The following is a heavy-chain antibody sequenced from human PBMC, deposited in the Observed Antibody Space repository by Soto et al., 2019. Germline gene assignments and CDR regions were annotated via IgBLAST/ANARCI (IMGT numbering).Heavy chain of an antibody. Sequence: ASVKVSCKASGYTFTSFHMHWVRQAPGLGLEWMGKMNPHGGNTRYAQKFQGRVTMTRNTSMSTAYMELSSLRSEDTAVYYCARAYDFWSGYPNWFDPWGQGTLVTVSS. CDR3: ARAYDFWSGYPNWFDP. J-gene: IGHJ5*02. D-gene: IGHD3-3*01. CDR1: GYTFTSFH. V-gene: IGHV1-46*01. CDR2: MNPHGGNT.